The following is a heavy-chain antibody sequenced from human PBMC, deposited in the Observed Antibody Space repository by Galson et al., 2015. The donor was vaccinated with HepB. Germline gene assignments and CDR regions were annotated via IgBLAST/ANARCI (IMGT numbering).Heavy chain of an antibody. CDR2: INTNTGNP. J-gene: IGHJ5*02. V-gene: IGHV7-4-1*02. Sequence: SVKVSCKASGYTFTNFAMNWVRQAPGQGLEWMGWINTNTGNPTYVQGFTGRFVFSLDTSVSTAFLQISSLKAEDTAVYYCARTPYYGSGSHYNAWFDPWGQGTLVTVSS. CDR1: GYTFTNFA. CDR3: ARTPYYGSGSHYNAWFDP. D-gene: IGHD3-10*01.